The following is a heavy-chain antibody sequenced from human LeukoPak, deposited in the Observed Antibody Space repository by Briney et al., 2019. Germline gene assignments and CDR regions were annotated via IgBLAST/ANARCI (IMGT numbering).Heavy chain of an antibody. CDR3: AREDSTRSGVRELDY. V-gene: IGHV3-13*01. Sequence: GGSLRLSCAASGFTFSTYDFHWVRQVTGKGLQWVSAIGAGFDTYYQDSVRGRFTISRENAKNSLYLQMNSLTVGDTAVYYCAREDSTRSGVRELDYWGQGILVTVSS. D-gene: IGHD3-10*01. CDR1: GFTFSTYD. CDR2: IGAGFDT. J-gene: IGHJ4*02.